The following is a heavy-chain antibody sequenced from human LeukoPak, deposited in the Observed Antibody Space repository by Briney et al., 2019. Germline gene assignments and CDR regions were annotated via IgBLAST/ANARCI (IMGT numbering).Heavy chain of an antibody. CDR1: GYTFTSYD. V-gene: IGHV1-8*01. Sequence: ASVKVSCKASGYTFTSYDINWVRQATGHGLKWMGRMNPNSGNTGYAQKFQGRVTMTRNTSISTAYMELSSLRSEDTAVYYCARGPRVVRGVNHNWFDPWGQGTLVTVSS. J-gene: IGHJ5*02. D-gene: IGHD3-10*01. CDR3: ARGPRVVRGVNHNWFDP. CDR2: MNPNSGNT.